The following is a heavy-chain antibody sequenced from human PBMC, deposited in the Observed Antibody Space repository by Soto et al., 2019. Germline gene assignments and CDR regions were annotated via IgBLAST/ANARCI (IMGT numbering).Heavy chain of an antibody. CDR3: ARKDYYGAGIYYLDH. CDR2: INVANGDT. Sequence: QVPLVQSGAEVKKPGASVKVSCKASGYTFTAYPMHWLRQAPGQRLEWMGWINVANGDTGYSQKLQGRVTVTRDTSASTVYMEVSSLTSEDTAVYYWARKDYYGAGIYYLDHWGQGTMVTVSS. CDR1: GYTFTAYP. D-gene: IGHD3-10*01. V-gene: IGHV1-3*01. J-gene: IGHJ4*02.